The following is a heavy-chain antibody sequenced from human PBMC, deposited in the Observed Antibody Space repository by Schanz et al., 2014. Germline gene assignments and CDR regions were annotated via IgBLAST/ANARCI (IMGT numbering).Heavy chain of an antibody. CDR2: IWSDGSTK. V-gene: IGHV3-33*01. CDR3: ARGIGGYGANNYFDY. J-gene: IGHJ4*02. Sequence: QVQMVESGGGVVQPGRSLRLSCAASGFAFSIYGMHWVRQAPGKGPEWVAVIWSDGSTKYYADSVKGRFTISRDNSKNTLYLQMNTLRSEDTAVYSCARGIGGYGANNYFDYWGQGTLVTVSS. CDR1: GFAFSIYG. D-gene: IGHD5-12*01.